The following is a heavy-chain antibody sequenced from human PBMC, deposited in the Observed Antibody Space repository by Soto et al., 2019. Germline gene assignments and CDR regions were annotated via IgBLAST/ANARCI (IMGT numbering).Heavy chain of an antibody. J-gene: IGHJ4*02. V-gene: IGHV4-30-4*01. D-gene: IGHD6-6*01. Sequence: SETLSLTCTVSGGSISSGDYYWSWIRQPPGKGLEWIGYIYYSGSTYYNPSLKSRVTISVDTSKNQFSLKLSSVTAADTAVYYCARARGAARPYYFDYWGQGTLVTVSS. CDR1: GGSISSGDYY. CDR2: IYYSGST. CDR3: ARARGAARPYYFDY.